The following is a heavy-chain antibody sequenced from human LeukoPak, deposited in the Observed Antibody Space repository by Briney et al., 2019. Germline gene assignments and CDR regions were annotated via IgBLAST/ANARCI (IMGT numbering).Heavy chain of an antibody. CDR1: GYTFTNYY. V-gene: IGHV1-46*01. CDR3: ARNRWLDC. J-gene: IGHJ4*02. D-gene: IGHD5-24*01. Sequence: GASVKVSCRASGYTFTNYYMHWMRQAPGQGLEWMGIINPSGGSTTYAQKFQDRVTMTRDMSTSTVYMELSSLRSEDTAVYYCARNRWLDCWGQGTLVTVPS. CDR2: INPSGGST.